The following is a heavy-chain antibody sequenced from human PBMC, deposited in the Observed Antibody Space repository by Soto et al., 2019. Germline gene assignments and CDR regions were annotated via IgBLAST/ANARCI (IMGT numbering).Heavy chain of an antibody. CDR2: IIPIFGTA. J-gene: IGHJ6*02. CDR3: ARATSLGYCSGGSCYSVLTSFYYYYYYGMDV. D-gene: IGHD2-15*01. Sequence: SVKVSCKASGGTFSSYAISWVRQAPGQGLEWMGGIIPIFGTANYAQKFQGRVTITADESTSTAYMELSSLRSEDTAVYYCARATSLGYCSGGSCYSVLTSFYYYYYYGMDVWGQGTTVTVS. CDR1: GGTFSSYA. V-gene: IGHV1-69*13.